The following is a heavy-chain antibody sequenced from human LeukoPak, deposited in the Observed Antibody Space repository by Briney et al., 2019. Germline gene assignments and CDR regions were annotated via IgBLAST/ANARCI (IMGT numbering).Heavy chain of an antibody. D-gene: IGHD6-19*01. CDR2: INRDGSST. Sequence: GGSLRLSCAASGIIFSNYWMHWVRQAPGKGLVWVSRINRDGSSTSYADSVKGRFTISRDNAKNTLYPQMNSLRAEDTAVYYCAKQGSGWYFGCYDYWGQGTLVTVSS. CDR3: AKQGSGWYFGCYDY. J-gene: IGHJ4*02. V-gene: IGHV3-74*01. CDR1: GIIFSNYW.